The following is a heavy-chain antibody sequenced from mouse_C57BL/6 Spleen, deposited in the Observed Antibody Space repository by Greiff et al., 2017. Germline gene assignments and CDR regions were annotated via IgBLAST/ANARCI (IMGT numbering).Heavy chain of an antibody. D-gene: IGHD1-1*01. CDR2: IYPGSGST. Sequence: QVQLKQPGAELVKPGASVKMSCKASGYTFTSYWITWVKQRPGQGLEWIGDIYPGSGSTNYNEKFKSKATLTVDTSSSTAYMQLSSLTSEDSAVYYCAREGPTVVATPAYFDYWGQGTTLTVSS. J-gene: IGHJ2*01. V-gene: IGHV1-55*01. CDR3: AREGPTVVATPAYFDY. CDR1: GYTFTSYW.